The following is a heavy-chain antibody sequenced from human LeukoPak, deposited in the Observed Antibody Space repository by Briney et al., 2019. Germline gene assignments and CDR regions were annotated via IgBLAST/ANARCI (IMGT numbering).Heavy chain of an antibody. CDR1: GGSISSSGYQ. CDR3: AKDLGGDVVATSDY. CDR2: IYYSGST. J-gene: IGHJ4*02. V-gene: IGHV4-39*07. Sequence: RPSETLSLTCTVSGGSISSSGYQWGWIRQPPGKGLEWIGSIYYSGSTYYNPSLKSRVTISVDTSKNQFSLKLSSVTAADTAVYYCAKDLGGDVVATSDYWGQGTLVTVSS. D-gene: IGHD5-12*01.